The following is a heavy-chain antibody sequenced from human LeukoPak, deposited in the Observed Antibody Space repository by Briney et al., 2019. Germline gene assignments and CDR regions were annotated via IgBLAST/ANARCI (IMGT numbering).Heavy chain of an antibody. Sequence: SETLSLTCAVYGGPFSGYYWSWIRQPPGKGLEWIGEINHSGSTNYNPSLKSRVTISVDTSKNQFSLKLSSVTAADTAVYYCARGTSGNYYDSSGYDYYFDYWGQGTLVTVSS. J-gene: IGHJ4*02. D-gene: IGHD3-22*01. CDR2: INHSGST. V-gene: IGHV4-34*01. CDR1: GGPFSGYY. CDR3: ARGTSGNYYDSSGYDYYFDY.